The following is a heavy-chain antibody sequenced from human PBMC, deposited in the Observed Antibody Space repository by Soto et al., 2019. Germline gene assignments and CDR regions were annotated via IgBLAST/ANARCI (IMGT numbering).Heavy chain of an antibody. D-gene: IGHD1-26*01. V-gene: IGHV4-4*07. Sequence: PSETLSLTGNVSGVSITSNYWNWVRQPAGKRREWIGRIFHTGGTNVNSNLRSRVIMSIDTSKNQFSLKLRPVTAADTAVYYCARDSASSGSIFDLWGQGILVTFSS. CDR3: ARDSASSGSIFDL. CDR1: GVSITSNY. CDR2: IFHTGGT. J-gene: IGHJ4*02.